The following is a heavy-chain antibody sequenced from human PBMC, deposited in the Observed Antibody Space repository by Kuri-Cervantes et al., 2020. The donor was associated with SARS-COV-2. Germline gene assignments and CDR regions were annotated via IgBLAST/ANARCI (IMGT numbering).Heavy chain of an antibody. CDR2: ISGSGGST. V-gene: IGHV3-23*01. CDR3: AKDSRYDFCSGYYFDY. D-gene: IGHD3-3*01. Sequence: GESLKISCAASGFTFSNYAMSWVRQAPGKGLEWVSAISGSGGSTYYADSVKGRFTISRDNSKNTLYLQMNSLRAEDTAVYYCAKDSRYDFCSGYYFDYWGQGTLVTVSS. J-gene: IGHJ4*02. CDR1: GFTFSNYA.